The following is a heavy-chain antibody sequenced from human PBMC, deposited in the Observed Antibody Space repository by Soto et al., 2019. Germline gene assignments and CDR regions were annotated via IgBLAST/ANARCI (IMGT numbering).Heavy chain of an antibody. Sequence: QVQLVQSGAEVKKPGSSVKVSCKASGGTFSSYTISWVRQAPGQGLEWMGRIIPILGIANYAQKFQGRVTITADKSTSTAYMELSSLRSEDTAVYYCARVPYRRYGMDVWGQGTTVTVSS. CDR3: ARVPYRRYGMDV. J-gene: IGHJ6*02. V-gene: IGHV1-69*02. D-gene: IGHD2-2*01. CDR1: GGTFSSYT. CDR2: IIPILGIA.